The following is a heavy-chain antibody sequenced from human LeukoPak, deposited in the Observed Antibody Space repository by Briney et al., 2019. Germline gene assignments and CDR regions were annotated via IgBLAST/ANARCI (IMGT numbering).Heavy chain of an antibody. CDR2: IYSGGST. V-gene: IGHV3-53*01. CDR1: GFTVSSNY. D-gene: IGHD6-13*01. CDR3: AKKWAGIAAAGRIYYFDY. Sequence: GGSLRLSCAASGFTVSSNYMSWVRQAPGKGLEWVSVIYSGGSTYYADSVKGRFTISRDNSKNTLYLQMNSLRAEDTAVYYCAKKWAGIAAAGRIYYFDYWGQGTLVTVSS. J-gene: IGHJ4*02.